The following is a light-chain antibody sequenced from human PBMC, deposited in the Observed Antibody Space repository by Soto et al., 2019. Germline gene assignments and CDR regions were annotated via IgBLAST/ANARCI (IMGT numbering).Light chain of an antibody. V-gene: IGKV3-15*01. CDR1: QSVSSN. Sequence: EIVMTQSPATLSVSPGERATLSCRSSQSVSSNLAWYQHNPGQAPRLLIYGASTRATGIPARFSGSGSGTEFTLTISSLQSKDFAVYYCQQYNNWPPWTFGQGTKV. J-gene: IGKJ1*01. CDR3: QQYNNWPPWT. CDR2: GAS.